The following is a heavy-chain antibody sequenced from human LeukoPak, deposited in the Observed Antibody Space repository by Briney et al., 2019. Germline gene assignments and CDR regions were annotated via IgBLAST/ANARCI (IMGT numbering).Heavy chain of an antibody. D-gene: IGHD6-19*01. V-gene: IGHV3-48*03. CDR1: GFTFSSYE. CDR2: ISSSGSTT. Sequence: GGSLRLSCAASGFTFSSYEMNWVRQAPGKGLEWVSYISSSGSTTYYTDSVKGRFTISRDNSKDTLYLQMDSLRAEDTAVYYCAKSLLQWDAFDLWGQGTVVTVSS. CDR3: AKSLLQWDAFDL. J-gene: IGHJ3*01.